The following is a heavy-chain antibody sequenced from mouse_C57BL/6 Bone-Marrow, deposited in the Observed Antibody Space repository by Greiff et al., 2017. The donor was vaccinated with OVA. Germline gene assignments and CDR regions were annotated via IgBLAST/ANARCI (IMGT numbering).Heavy chain of an antibody. D-gene: IGHD2-13*01. CDR2: IWRGGST. V-gene: IGHV2-2*01. CDR1: GFSLTSYG. J-gene: IGHJ1*03. Sequence: QVQLKESGPGLVQPSQSLSITCTVSGFSLTSYGVHWVRQSPGKGLEWLGVIWRGGSTDYNAAFISRLIISEDNSKSQVFFKMNRLQADDTAINYCASRGDFWYFDVWGTGTTVTVSS. CDR3: ASRGDFWYFDV.